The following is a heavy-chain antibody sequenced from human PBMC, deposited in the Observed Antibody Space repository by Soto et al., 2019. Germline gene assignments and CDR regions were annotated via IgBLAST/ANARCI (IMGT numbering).Heavy chain of an antibody. V-gene: IGHV4-34*01. CDR1: GASFSRSH. Sequence: PSITLSLTLASYGASFSRSHCSWIRQPPGKGLVWIGEINHSGSTNYNPSLKSRVTISVDTSKNQFSLKLSSVTAADTAVYYCARGGLIAQPRNRRFDYWGQG. CDR2: INHSGST. D-gene: IGHD2-2*01. J-gene: IGHJ4*02. CDR3: ARGGLIAQPRNRRFDY.